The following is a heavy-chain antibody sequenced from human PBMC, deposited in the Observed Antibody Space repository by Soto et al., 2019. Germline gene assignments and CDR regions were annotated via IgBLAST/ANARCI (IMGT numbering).Heavy chain of an antibody. CDR2: ISSSGTAI. V-gene: IGHV3-11*01. CDR1: GFTFSDYY. CDR3: ARLPQTRSFDD. J-gene: IGHJ4*02. Sequence: GGSLRLSCAASGFTFSDYYMTWIRQAPGKGLEWVSYISSSGTAIYYADSVKGRFTISRDNAKNSLYLQMISLRAEDTAVYYCARLPQTRSFDDWGQGTLVTVSS.